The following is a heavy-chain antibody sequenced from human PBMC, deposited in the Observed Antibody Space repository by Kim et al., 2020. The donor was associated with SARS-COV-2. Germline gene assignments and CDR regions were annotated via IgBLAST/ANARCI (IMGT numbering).Heavy chain of an antibody. V-gene: IGHV1-69*01. D-gene: IGHD3-22*01. CDR3: ARHPDSPNSYYGMDV. Sequence: ALRFQDRVTITADETTSTAYMELSSLTSEDTAVYYCARHPDSPNSYYGMDVWGQGTTVTISS. J-gene: IGHJ6*02.